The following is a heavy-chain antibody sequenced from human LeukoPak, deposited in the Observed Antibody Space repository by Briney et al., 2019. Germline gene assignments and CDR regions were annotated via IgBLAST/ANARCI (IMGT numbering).Heavy chain of an antibody. D-gene: IGHD1-7*01. Sequence: SETLSLTCTVSGGSISSGDYYWSWIRQPPGKGLEWIGYIYYSGSTYYNPSLKSRVTISVDTSKNQFSLKLSSVTAADTAVYYCAREGGITGTTFGVRYWYFDLWGRGTLVTVSS. CDR3: AREGGITGTTFGVRYWYFDL. CDR1: GGSISSGDYY. V-gene: IGHV4-30-4*01. CDR2: IYYSGST. J-gene: IGHJ2*01.